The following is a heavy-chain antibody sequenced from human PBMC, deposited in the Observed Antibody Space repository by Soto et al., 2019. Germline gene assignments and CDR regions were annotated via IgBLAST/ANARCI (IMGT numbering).Heavy chain of an antibody. Sequence: QVQLVQSGAEVKKPGSSVKVSCKASGDTFTTYTINWVRQAPGQGLEWMGGIVPILGAGNYAQKFQSRVTITADRSTTTAYLNLTTQRSDETAVYYCAREGEQIPAKRYWGQGNLANVSS. CDR3: AREGEQIPAKRY. CDR1: GDTFTTYT. CDR2: IVPILGAG. V-gene: IGHV1-69*06. D-gene: IGHD3-16*01. J-gene: IGHJ4*02.